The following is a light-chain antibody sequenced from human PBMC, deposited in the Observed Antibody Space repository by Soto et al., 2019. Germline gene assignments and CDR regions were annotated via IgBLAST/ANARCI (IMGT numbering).Light chain of an antibody. CDR1: QSVSSSY. Sequence: EIVLTQSPGTLSLSPRERATLSCRASQSVSSSYLAWYQHKPGQAPRLLIYGASSRATGIPDRFSGSGSGTDFTITISRLETEDFAVYYCQQYGSSPHTFGQGTKLEIK. CDR3: QQYGSSPHT. J-gene: IGKJ2*01. CDR2: GAS. V-gene: IGKV3-20*01.